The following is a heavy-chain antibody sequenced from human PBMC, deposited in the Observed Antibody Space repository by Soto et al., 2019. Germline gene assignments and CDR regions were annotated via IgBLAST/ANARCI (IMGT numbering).Heavy chain of an antibody. CDR3: GFGRFPSPGFDI. CDR2: IYYSGST. CDR1: GGSISSGGYY. D-gene: IGHD3-10*01. V-gene: IGHV4-31*03. J-gene: IGHJ3*02. Sequence: QVQLQESGPGLVKPSQTLSLTCTVSGGSISSGGYYWSWIRQHPGKGLEWIGYIYYSGSTYYNPSLKSRVTLSVDTSKNQFSLKLSSLTAAGTAVYYCGFGRFPSPGFDIWGQGAMVTVSS.